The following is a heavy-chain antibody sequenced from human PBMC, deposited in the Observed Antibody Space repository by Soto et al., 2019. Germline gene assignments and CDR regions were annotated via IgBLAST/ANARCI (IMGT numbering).Heavy chain of an antibody. J-gene: IGHJ4*02. CDR2: IKPIADGGTA. Sequence: EVQLVESGGDLVKPGGSLRLSCVVSGFTFRNAWMSWVRQAPGRGLEWIGRIKPIADGGTAEYAAPMKGIFSLSRDDSKDTLFLHMDNLNTEDTGLYFCTTVYCATTSCFAQFDFWGQGTLVTVSS. CDR1: GFTFRNAW. V-gene: IGHV3-15*01. D-gene: IGHD2-2*01. CDR3: TTVYCATTSCFAQFDF.